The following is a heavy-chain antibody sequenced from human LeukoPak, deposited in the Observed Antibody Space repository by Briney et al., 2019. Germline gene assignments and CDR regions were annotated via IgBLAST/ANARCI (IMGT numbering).Heavy chain of an antibody. Sequence: GGSLRLSCAASGFTFSSYWMYWVRQAPGKELVWVSRINTDGSYTNYADSVKGRFTISRDNAKNMLYLQMNSLRAEDTAVYYCVRDPNWGNDHWGQGILVTVSS. CDR2: INTDGSYT. J-gene: IGHJ4*02. CDR3: VRDPNWGNDH. CDR1: GFTFSSYW. V-gene: IGHV3-74*01. D-gene: IGHD7-27*01.